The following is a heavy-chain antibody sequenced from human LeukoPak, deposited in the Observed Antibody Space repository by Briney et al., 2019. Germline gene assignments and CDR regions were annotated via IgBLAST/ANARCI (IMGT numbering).Heavy chain of an antibody. J-gene: IGHJ4*02. Sequence: GSLRLSCAASGFTISTYGMTWVRQPPGKGLEWIGEINHSGSTNYNPSLKSRVTISVDTSKNQFSLKLSSVTAADTAVYYCARERRGGIAARPYYFDYWGQGTLVTVSS. D-gene: IGHD6-6*01. CDR2: INHSGST. V-gene: IGHV4-34*01. CDR3: ARERRGGIAARPYYFDY. CDR1: GFTISTYG.